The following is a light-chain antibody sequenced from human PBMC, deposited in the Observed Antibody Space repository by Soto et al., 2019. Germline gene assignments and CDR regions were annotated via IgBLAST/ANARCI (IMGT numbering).Light chain of an antibody. CDR2: GIS. CDR3: QSYDSRLSGYV. J-gene: IGLJ1*01. CDR1: SSNIGGDYD. Sequence: QSLLPHPPSVSWAPGHVVTISCTGTSSNIGGDYDVTWYQQLPGEAPKLLIYGISNRPSGVPDRFSGSKSGNSASLAITGLQAEDEADYYCQSYDSRLSGYVFGTGTKVTVL. V-gene: IGLV1-40*01.